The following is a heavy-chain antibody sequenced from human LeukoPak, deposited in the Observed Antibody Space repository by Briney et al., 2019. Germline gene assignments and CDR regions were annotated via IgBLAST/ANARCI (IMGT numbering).Heavy chain of an antibody. CDR3: ARRIQLWSYWHFDL. J-gene: IGHJ2*01. V-gene: IGHV4-4*08. Sequence: SETLSLTCTVSGGSFTTYSWSWIRRPPGNGLDWIGDVHSNGNTNYNPSLKNRVTMSIDTSRDQFSLTLTSVTAADTAIFYCARRIQLWSYWHFDLWGRGTLVTVSS. D-gene: IGHD5-18*01. CDR2: VHSNGNT. CDR1: GGSFTTYS.